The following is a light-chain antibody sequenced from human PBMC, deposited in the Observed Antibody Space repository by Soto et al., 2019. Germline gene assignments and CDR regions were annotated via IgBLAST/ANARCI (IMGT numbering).Light chain of an antibody. CDR2: GNI. CDR1: SSNIGAGYE. Sequence: QSVLTQPTSVSGAPGQKVTISCTGSSSNIGAGYEVHWYQQLPGTGPKLLIYGNINRPSGVPDRFSGSKSGTSASLAITGLQAEDEADYYCQSYDSRLSGDVFGTGTKLTVL. J-gene: IGLJ1*01. CDR3: QSYDSRLSGDV. V-gene: IGLV1-40*01.